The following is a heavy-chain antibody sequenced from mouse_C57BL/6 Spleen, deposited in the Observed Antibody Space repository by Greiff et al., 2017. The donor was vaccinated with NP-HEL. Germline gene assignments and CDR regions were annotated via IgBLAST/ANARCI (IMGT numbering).Heavy chain of an antibody. Sequence: EVHLVESGGGLVQPGGSLSLSCAASGFTFTDYYMSWVRQPPGKALEWLGFIRNKANGYTTEYSASVKGRFTISRDNSQSILYLQMNALRAEDSATYYCARYRGGTVVADWYFDVWGTGTTVTVSS. CDR1: GFTFTDYY. V-gene: IGHV7-3*01. D-gene: IGHD1-1*01. CDR3: ARYRGGTVVADWYFDV. CDR2: IRNKANGYTT. J-gene: IGHJ1*03.